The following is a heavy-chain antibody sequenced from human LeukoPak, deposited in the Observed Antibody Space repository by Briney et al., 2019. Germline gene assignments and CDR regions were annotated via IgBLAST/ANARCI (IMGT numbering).Heavy chain of an antibody. CDR1: GFTFSSYW. V-gene: IGHV3-7*01. Sequence: GGSLRLSCSASGFTFSSYWMSWLRQAPGKGLKGVASIKQDGSENYYVDSVKGRFTISRDNAKNSLYLQMNSLRAEDTALYYCAKAPGEDCFDPGGQGNVITVSS. CDR3: AKAPGEDCFDP. J-gene: IGHJ5*02. D-gene: IGHD4-17*01. CDR2: IKQDGSEN.